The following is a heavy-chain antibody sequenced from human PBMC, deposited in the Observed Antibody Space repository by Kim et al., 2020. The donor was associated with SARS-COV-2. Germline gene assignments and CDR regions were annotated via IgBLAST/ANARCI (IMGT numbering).Heavy chain of an antibody. CDR1: GFTFTNYW. Sequence: GGSLRLSCAASGFTFTNYWPHWVRQVPGKGLVWVAGINNDGTNTYYADSVKGRFTISRDNSKNMVSLQMDSLGAEDTAVYYCTTAFEFWGQGTPVTVSS. CDR2: INNDGTNT. J-gene: IGHJ4*02. CDR3: TTAFEF. V-gene: IGHV3-74*01.